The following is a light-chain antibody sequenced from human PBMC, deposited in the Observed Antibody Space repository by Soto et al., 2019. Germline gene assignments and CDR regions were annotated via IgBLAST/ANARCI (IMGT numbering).Light chain of an antibody. Sequence: EIVITQAPVTLSFSPGERATLSCRASQSVSDNLAWYQQKPGQAPRLLFYGASTRATGIPARFSGSGSGTEFTLTISSLQSEDFAVYYCQQYNNWPLTFGGGTKVDI. CDR1: QSVSDN. CDR3: QQYNNWPLT. CDR2: GAS. J-gene: IGKJ4*01. V-gene: IGKV3D-15*01.